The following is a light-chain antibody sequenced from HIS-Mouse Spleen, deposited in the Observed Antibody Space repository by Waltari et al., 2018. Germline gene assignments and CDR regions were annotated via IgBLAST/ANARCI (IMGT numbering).Light chain of an antibody. J-gene: IGLJ2*01. CDR2: EDS. V-gene: IGLV3-10*01. Sequence: SYELTQPPSVSVSPGQTARITCSGDALPKKYAYCYQQKSAQAPVLVIYEDSKRPSGIPERFSGSSSGTMATLTISGAQVEDEADYYCYSTDSSGNHRVFGGGTKLTVL. CDR1: ALPKKY. CDR3: YSTDSSGNHRV.